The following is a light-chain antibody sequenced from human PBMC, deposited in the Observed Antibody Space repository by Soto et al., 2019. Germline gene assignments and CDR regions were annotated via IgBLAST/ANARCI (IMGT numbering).Light chain of an antibody. CDR1: SSDVGGYDY. CDR3: SSYTSRTTVV. CDR2: DVN. J-gene: IGLJ2*01. V-gene: IGLV2-14*01. Sequence: QSALTQPASVSGSPGQSITLSCTGTSSDVGGYDYVSWYQQHPGKAPKLIIYDVNNRPSGVSNRFSGSKSGNTASLTISGLQAEDEADYYCSSYTSRTTVVVGGGTKLTVL.